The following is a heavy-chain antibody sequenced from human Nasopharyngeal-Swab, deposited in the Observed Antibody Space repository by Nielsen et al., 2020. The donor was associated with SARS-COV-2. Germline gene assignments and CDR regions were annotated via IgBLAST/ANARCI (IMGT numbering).Heavy chain of an antibody. Sequence: SDTLSPTFTVSGGSISSGAYYWSWIRQHPGKGLEWIGYIYYSGSTYYNPSLKSRVTISVDPSKNQFSLKLSSVTAADTAVYYCARDRRAQSGRGFGEPWNYYGMDVWGQGTTVTVSS. CDR1: GGSISSGAYY. D-gene: IGHD3-10*01. CDR2: IYYSGST. CDR3: ARDRRAQSGRGFGEPWNYYGMDV. V-gene: IGHV4-31*03. J-gene: IGHJ6*02.